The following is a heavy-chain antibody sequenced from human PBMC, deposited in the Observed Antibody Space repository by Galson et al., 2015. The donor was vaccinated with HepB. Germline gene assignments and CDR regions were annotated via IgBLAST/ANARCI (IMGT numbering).Heavy chain of an antibody. J-gene: IGHJ5*01. CDR2: IDPNSGGT. V-gene: IGHV1-2*06. CDR3: ARDYRGSSGYLRFDF. Sequence: SVKVSCKASGYIFSGYYMHWVRQAPGQGLEWLGRIDPNSGGTNYAQKFQGRVTMTRDTSIRTAFMELSRLRSDDTAVYYCARDYRGSSGYLRFDFWGQGTLVTVSS. CDR1: GYIFSGYY. D-gene: IGHD3-22*01.